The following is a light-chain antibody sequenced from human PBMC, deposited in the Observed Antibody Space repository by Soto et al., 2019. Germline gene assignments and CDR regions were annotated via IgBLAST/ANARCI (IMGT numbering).Light chain of an antibody. CDR3: QQSYSTALA. Sequence: EIVFMKSPGTLSLSPGESSTLSGRVSQIVSSSYLAWYQQKPAQDPRLLIYGASSRATGITDRFSGSGSGTDFTLTISSLKHEDFATYYCQQSYSTALAVGGGKQVEI. CDR2: GAS. V-gene: IGKV3-20*01. CDR1: QIVSSSY. J-gene: IGKJ4*01.